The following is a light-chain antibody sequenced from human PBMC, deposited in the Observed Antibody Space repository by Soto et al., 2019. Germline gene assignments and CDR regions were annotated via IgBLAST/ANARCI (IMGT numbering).Light chain of an antibody. Sequence: QSALTQPASVSGSPRQSITISCTGTSSDVGGYNFVSWYQQHPGKAPKLMIFEVSNRPSWVSNRFSGSKSGNTSSLTISGRQGEDEADYYCSSYTSSSTLVFGTGTKLTVL. CDR3: SSYTSSSTLV. V-gene: IGLV2-14*01. CDR2: EVS. CDR1: SSDVGGYNF. J-gene: IGLJ1*01.